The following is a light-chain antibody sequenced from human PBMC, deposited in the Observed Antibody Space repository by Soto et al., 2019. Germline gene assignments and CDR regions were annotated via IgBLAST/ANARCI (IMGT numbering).Light chain of an antibody. CDR1: QSVSSN. V-gene: IGKV3-15*01. CDR3: QQYNNPTA. J-gene: IGKJ1*01. Sequence: EIVVTQSPATLSASPGERATLSCRASQSVSSNLAWYQQKPGQAPRLLIYGASTRAAGIPARFSGSGSETEFTLTISSLQSEDFAVYYCQQYNNPTAFGQGTKVEIK. CDR2: GAS.